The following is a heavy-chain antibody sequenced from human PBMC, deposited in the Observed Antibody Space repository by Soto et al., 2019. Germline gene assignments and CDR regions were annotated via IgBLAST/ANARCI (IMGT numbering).Heavy chain of an antibody. CDR2: IYSGGST. D-gene: IGHD3-10*01. CDR3: ARVPMVRGVIITGVK. Sequence: GGSLRLSCAASGFTVSSNYMSWVRQAPGKGVEWVSVIYSGGSTYYADSVKGRFTISRDNSKNTLYLQMNSLRAEDTAVYYCARVPMVRGVIITGVKWGQGTLVTVSS. V-gene: IGHV3-66*01. CDR1: GFTVSSNY. J-gene: IGHJ4*02.